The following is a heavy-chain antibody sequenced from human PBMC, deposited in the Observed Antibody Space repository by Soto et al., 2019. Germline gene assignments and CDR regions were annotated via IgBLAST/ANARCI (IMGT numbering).Heavy chain of an antibody. Sequence: GASVEVSCKASGYTFTSYAINWVRQAPGQGLEWMGWINTNTGNPTYAQGFTGRFVFSLDTSVSTAYLQICSLKAEDTAVYYCARSAPYGSVPNWFDPWGQGPMITFSS. CDR2: INTNTGNP. D-gene: IGHD3-10*01. CDR3: ARSAPYGSVPNWFDP. V-gene: IGHV7-4-1*01. J-gene: IGHJ5*02. CDR1: GYTFTSYA.